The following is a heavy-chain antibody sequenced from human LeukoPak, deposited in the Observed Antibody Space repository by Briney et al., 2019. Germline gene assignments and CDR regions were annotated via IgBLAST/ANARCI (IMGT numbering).Heavy chain of an antibody. V-gene: IGHV3-11*01. Sequence: GGSLRLSCAASGFTLSDYYMSWIRQAPGRGLEWVSYSSSSGSTIYYADSVKGRFAISRDNAKNSLYLQMNSLRAEDTAVYYCARRRDFIDYWGQGTLVTVSS. CDR3: ARRRDFIDY. D-gene: IGHD3/OR15-3a*01. J-gene: IGHJ4*02. CDR1: GFTLSDYY. CDR2: SSSSGSTI.